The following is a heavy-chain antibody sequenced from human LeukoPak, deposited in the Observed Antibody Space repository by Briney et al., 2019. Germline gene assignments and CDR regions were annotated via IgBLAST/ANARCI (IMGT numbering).Heavy chain of an antibody. V-gene: IGHV4-39*07. CDR1: GGSITSSSYY. D-gene: IGHD3-22*01. J-gene: IGHJ4*02. CDR2: IYYSGST. Sequence: PSETLSLTCTVSGGSITSSSYYWGCIRQPPGKGLEWIGSIYYSGSTYYNPSLKSRVTISVDTSKNQFSLKLSSVTAEDTAVYYCARDGATYYYDSSGAQKDYWGQGTLVTVSS. CDR3: ARDGATYYYDSSGAQKDY.